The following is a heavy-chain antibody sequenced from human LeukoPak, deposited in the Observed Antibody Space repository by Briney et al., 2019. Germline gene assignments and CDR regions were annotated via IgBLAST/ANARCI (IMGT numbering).Heavy chain of an antibody. CDR3: ARWGNDYSQFDS. Sequence: GGSLRLSCVASGFTFNNYAMTWVRQAPGKGLEWVSVVSGSGDNTNYADSVKGRFTISRDNSKNTLFLQMNSLRTEDTAVYFCARWGNDYSQFDSWGQGTLVTVSS. D-gene: IGHD4-11*01. J-gene: IGHJ4*02. CDR1: GFTFNNYA. CDR2: VSGSGDNT. V-gene: IGHV3-23*01.